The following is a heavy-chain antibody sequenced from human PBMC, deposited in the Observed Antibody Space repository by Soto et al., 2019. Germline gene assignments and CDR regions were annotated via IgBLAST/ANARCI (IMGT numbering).Heavy chain of an antibody. CDR1: GDSVTSVSDY. V-gene: IGHV4-61*01. Sequence: SETLSLTCTVSGDSVTSVSDYWSWIRQPPGKGLEWIGYIYYSGSGDYNPSLGSRVTISIDTSKNQFSLKLTSVTAADTAVYYCARGVGFGYYYYHMHLWGQGTTVTVSS. CDR2: IYYSGSG. CDR3: ARGVGFGYYYYHMHL. D-gene: IGHD3-10*01. J-gene: IGHJ6*02.